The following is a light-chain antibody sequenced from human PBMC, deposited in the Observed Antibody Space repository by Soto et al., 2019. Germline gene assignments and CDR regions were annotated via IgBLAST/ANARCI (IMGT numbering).Light chain of an antibody. CDR3: CSYAGSYTFGVV. CDR2: DVS. J-gene: IGLJ2*01. V-gene: IGLV2-11*01. Sequence: QSVLTQPRSVSGSPGQSVTISYTGTSSDVGGYNYVSWYQQHPGKAPKLMIYDVSKRPSGVPDRFSGSKSGNTASLTISGLQAEDEADYYCCSYAGSYTFGVVFGGGTKLTVL. CDR1: SSDVGGYNY.